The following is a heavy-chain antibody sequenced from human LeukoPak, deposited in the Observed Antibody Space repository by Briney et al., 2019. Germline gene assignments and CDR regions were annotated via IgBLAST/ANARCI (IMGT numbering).Heavy chain of an antibody. CDR1: GYTFTSYG. CDR2: VSAYIGNT. J-gene: IGHJ5*02. Sequence: ASGKLSCTAAGYTFTSYGASWGRQAPGQGLEWMGWVSAYIGNTDAAQKLQGRVTMTTDTSQSTAYIELRSLKSDDTAVYYCARDSYRLGYRSCGSSVGRFDPWGQGTLVTVSS. V-gene: IGHV1-18*04. CDR3: ARDSYRLGYRSCGSSVGRFDP. D-gene: IGHD2-15*01.